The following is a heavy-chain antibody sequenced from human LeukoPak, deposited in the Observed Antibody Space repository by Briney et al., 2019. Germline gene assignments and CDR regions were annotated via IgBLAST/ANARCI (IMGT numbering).Heavy chain of an antibody. Sequence: SETLSLTCTVSGESITSGQYYWSWIRQSAVKGLEWIGRVYISGFTNYNPSLKSRVTISLDRSRNQFFLNLASAAAADTAVYYCARDDYGDSFQLWGPGTLVTVPS. J-gene: IGHJ1*01. D-gene: IGHD4-17*01. V-gene: IGHV4-61*02. CDR1: GESITSGQYY. CDR3: ARDDYGDSFQL. CDR2: VYISGFT.